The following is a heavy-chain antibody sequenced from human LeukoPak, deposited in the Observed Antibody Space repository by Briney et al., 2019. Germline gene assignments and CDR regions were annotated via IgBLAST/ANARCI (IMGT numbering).Heavy chain of an antibody. J-gene: IGHJ4*02. Sequence: ASVKVSCKASGYTFTNYDINWVRQATGQGLEWMGWMNPNTDNTGYAQNFQGRVTMTRNTSISTAYMELSSLRSEDTAVYYCARGGGSRAQFAQVWGQGTLVTVSS. CDR2: MNPNTDNT. CDR1: GYTFTNYD. D-gene: IGHD3-10*01. CDR3: ARGGGSRAQFAQV. V-gene: IGHV1-8*01.